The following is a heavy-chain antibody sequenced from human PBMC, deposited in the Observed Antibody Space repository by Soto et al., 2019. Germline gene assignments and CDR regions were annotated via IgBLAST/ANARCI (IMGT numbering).Heavy chain of an antibody. J-gene: IGHJ6*02. CDR3: ARRAAAGLEYYYYYGMDV. CDR2: IIPIFGTA. D-gene: IGHD6-13*01. Sequence: SVKVSCKASGGTLSSYAISWVRQAPGQGLEWMGGIIPIFGTANYAQKFQGRVTITADKSTSTAYMELSSLRSEDTAVYYCARRAAAGLEYYYYYGMDVWGQGTTVTVSS. CDR1: GGTLSSYA. V-gene: IGHV1-69*06.